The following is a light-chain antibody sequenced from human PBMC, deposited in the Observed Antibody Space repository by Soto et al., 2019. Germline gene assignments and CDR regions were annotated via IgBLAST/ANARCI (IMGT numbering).Light chain of an antibody. J-gene: IGKJ1*01. CDR1: QSINIW. Sequence: DIQMTQSPSTLSASVGDRVTITCRASQSINIWLSWYQQKPGKAPKLLIYKASSLEGGVPSRFSGSGSWTEFTLTISSLQPDDFATYYCQQYKSYPVAFGQGTKVEIK. V-gene: IGKV1-5*03. CDR3: QQYKSYPVA. CDR2: KAS.